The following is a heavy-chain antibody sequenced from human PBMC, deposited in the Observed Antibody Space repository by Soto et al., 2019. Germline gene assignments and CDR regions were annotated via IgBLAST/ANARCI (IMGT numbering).Heavy chain of an antibody. CDR1: GFTFGDYY. Sequence: GGSLRFSCAASGFTFGDYYMSWIRQAPGKGLEWVSYISSSGSTIYYADSVKGRFTISRDNAKNSLYLQMNSLRAEDTAVYYCARVSRVAYYDSSGYYWEPYYFDYWGQGTLVTVSS. D-gene: IGHD3-22*01. CDR3: ARVSRVAYYDSSGYYWEPYYFDY. CDR2: ISSSGSTI. V-gene: IGHV3-11*01. J-gene: IGHJ4*02.